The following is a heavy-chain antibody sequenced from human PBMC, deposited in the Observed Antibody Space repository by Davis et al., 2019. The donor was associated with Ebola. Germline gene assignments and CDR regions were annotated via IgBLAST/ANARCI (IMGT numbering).Heavy chain of an antibody. CDR1: GYSISSGYY. J-gene: IGHJ4*02. CDR3: ARASDIGVAY. Sequence: SETLSLTCTVSGYSISSGYYWGWIRQPPGKGLEWIGSIYHSGSTYYNPSLKSRVTMSVDTSKNQFSLKLSSVTAADTAVYYCARASDIGVAYWGQGTLVTVSS. D-gene: IGHD2-2*01. CDR2: IYHSGST. V-gene: IGHV4-38-2*02.